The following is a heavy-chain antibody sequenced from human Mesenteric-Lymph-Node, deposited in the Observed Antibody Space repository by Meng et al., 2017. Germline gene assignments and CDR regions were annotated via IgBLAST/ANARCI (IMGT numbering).Heavy chain of an antibody. V-gene: IGHV4-39*07. Sequence: SETLSLTCTVSGGSISSSSYYWDWIRQPPGKGLEWIGDIYYSGNTYYNPSLKSRVSISVDTPKNQFSLKLSSVTAADTAVYYCARGAGQYCSSTSCYLNCVFIRCAPIRHDYWGQGTLVTVSS. CDR2: IYYSGNT. J-gene: IGHJ4*02. D-gene: IGHD2-2*01. CDR3: ARGAGQYCSSTSCYLNCVFIRCAPIRHDY. CDR1: GGSISSSSYY.